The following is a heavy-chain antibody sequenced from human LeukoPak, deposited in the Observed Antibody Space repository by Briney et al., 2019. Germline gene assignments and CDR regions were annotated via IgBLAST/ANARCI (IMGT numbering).Heavy chain of an antibody. CDR2: IYYSGST. J-gene: IGHJ3*01. CDR3: ATLGYCSAGSC. Sequence: SETLSLTCTVSGAFISSYYWSWIRQPPGKGLEWIGYIYYSGSTNYNPSLKSRVTISVDTSKNQFSLKLSSVTAADTAVYYCATLGYCSAGSCWGQGTMVTVSS. D-gene: IGHD2-15*01. V-gene: IGHV4-59*08. CDR1: GAFISSYY.